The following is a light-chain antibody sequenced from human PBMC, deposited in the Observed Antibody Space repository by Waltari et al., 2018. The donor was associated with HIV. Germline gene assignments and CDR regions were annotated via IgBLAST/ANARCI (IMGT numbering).Light chain of an antibody. CDR3: GTWDYTLNSHV. Sequence: QSVLTQPPSVSAAPGQKVTISCSGSSSNIGASYVSWYQQLPGTAPKLLIFENDKRPSDIPDRFSASKSGTSATLGITGLQTGDEADYFCGTWDYTLNSHVFGTGTKVTVL. J-gene: IGLJ1*01. V-gene: IGLV1-51*02. CDR2: END. CDR1: SSNIGASY.